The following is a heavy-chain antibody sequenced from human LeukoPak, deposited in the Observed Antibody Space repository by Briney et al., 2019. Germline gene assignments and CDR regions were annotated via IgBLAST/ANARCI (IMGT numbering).Heavy chain of an antibody. CDR3: ARGRYYDFWSGYFFQSDVADWFDP. V-gene: IGHV1-46*01. CDR2: INPSGGST. Sequence: GASVKVCCKASGYTFTGYYMHWVRQAPGQGLEWMGIINPSGGSTSYAQKFQGRVTITRNTSISTAYMELSSLRSEDTAVYYCARGRYYDFWSGYFFQSDVADWFDPWGQGTLVTVSS. J-gene: IGHJ5*02. CDR1: GYTFTGYY. D-gene: IGHD3-3*01.